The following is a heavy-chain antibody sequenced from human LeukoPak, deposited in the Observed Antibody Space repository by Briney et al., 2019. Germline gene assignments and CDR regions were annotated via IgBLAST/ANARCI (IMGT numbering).Heavy chain of an antibody. V-gene: IGHV4-34*01. CDR1: GGSFSGYY. CDR2: INHSGST. D-gene: IGHD3-22*01. J-gene: IGHJ4*02. CDR3: ARAQPEESSGYYFDY. Sequence: PSETLSLTCAVYGGSFSGYYWSWIRQPPGKGLEWIGEINHSGSTNYNPSLKSRVTISVDTSKNQFSPKLSSVTAADTAVYYCARAQPEESSGYYFDYWGQGTLVTVSS.